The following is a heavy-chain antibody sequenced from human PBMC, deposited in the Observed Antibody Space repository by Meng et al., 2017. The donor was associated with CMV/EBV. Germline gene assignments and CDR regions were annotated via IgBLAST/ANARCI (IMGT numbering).Heavy chain of an antibody. CDR3: ARFVPAADY. Sequence: GESLKISCAASGFTFSSYAMHWVRQAPGKGLEWVAVISYDGSNKYYADSVKGRFTISRDNSKNTLYLQMNSLRAEDTAVYYCARFVPAADYWGQGTLVTVSS. CDR2: ISYDGSNK. CDR1: GFTFSSYA. J-gene: IGHJ4*02. V-gene: IGHV3-30-3*01. D-gene: IGHD2-2*01.